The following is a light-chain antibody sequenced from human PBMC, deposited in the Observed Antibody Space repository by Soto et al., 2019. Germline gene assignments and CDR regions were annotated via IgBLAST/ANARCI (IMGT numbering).Light chain of an antibody. J-gene: IGKJ1*01. CDR1: QSISSSY. CDR2: GAS. CDR3: QQYASTRWT. Sequence: EIVLTPSPATLSLSPGERAGLAFRSSQSISSSYLCWYQQKPGQAPRLLIYGASSRAAGIPDRFNGSGSGTDFPRTTTTLEPEDFAVYYCQQYASTRWTFGQGTQVAIK. V-gene: IGKV3-20*01.